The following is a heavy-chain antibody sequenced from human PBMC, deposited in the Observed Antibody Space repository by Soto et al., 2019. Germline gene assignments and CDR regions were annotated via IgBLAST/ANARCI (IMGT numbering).Heavy chain of an antibody. Sequence: EVQLVESGGALVQPGGSLRLSCAASGFTFSIYSMNWVRQAPGKGLEWISYISSSTTTIYYADSVRGRFTISRDSAKLYLQMNSLRAEDTAVYYCARAGARPGGGSDCWGQGTLVTVSS. D-gene: IGHD1-26*01. CDR2: ISSSTTTI. CDR3: ARAGARPGGGSDC. V-gene: IGHV3-48*01. J-gene: IGHJ4*02. CDR1: GFTFSIYS.